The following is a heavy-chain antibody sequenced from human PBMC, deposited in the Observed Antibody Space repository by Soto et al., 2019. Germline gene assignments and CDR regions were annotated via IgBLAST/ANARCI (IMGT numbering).Heavy chain of an antibody. CDR1: GFTFSSYA. CDR2: ISYDGSNK. CDR3: ASSQGPTYYFDY. Sequence: QVQLVESGGGVVQPGRSLRLSCAASGFTFSSYAMHWVRQAPGKGLEWVAVISYDGSNKYYADSVKGRFTISRDNSKNTLYLPMNSLRADDTAVYYCASSQGPTYYFDYWGQGTLVTVSS. V-gene: IGHV3-30-3*01. J-gene: IGHJ4*02.